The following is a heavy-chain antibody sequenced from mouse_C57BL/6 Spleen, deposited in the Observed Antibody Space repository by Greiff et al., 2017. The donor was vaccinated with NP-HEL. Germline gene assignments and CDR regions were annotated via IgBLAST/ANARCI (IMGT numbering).Heavy chain of an antibody. CDR2: IYPSDSET. Sequence: VQLQQSGAELVRPGSSVKLSCKASGYTFTSYWMDWVKQRPGQGLEWIGNIYPSDSETHYNQKFKDKATLTVDKSSSTAYMQLSSLTSEDSAVYYCARSGSSCSYYFDYWGQGTTLTVSS. J-gene: IGHJ2*01. D-gene: IGHD3-2*02. CDR3: ARSGSSCSYYFDY. CDR1: GYTFTSYW. V-gene: IGHV1-61*01.